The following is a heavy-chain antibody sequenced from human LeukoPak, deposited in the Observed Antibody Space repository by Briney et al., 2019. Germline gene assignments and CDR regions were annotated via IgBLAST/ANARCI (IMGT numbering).Heavy chain of an antibody. D-gene: IGHD3-3*01. J-gene: IGHJ3*02. CDR2: ISGSGGST. V-gene: IGHV3-23*01. CDR1: GFTFSSYA. Sequence: GSLRLSCAASGFTFSSYAMSWVRQAPGKGLEWVSAISGSGGSTYYADSVKGRFTISRDNAKNSLYLQMNSLRAEDTAVYYCATSALPYYDFWSGYYFDAFDIWGQGTMVTVSS. CDR3: ATSALPYYDFWSGYYFDAFDI.